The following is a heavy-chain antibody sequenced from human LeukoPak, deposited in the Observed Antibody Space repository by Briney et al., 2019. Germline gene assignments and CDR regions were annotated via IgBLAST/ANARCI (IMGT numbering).Heavy chain of an antibody. CDR3: ARDPGFGELFFDY. CDR2: ISSGSTT. V-gene: IGHV3-48*03. Sequence: PGGSLRLSCATSGFTFSSYEMNWVRQAPGKGLEWVSYISSGSTTYYADSVKGRFTISRDNAKNSLYLQMNSLRAEDTAVYYCARDPGFGELFFDYWGQGTLVTVSS. D-gene: IGHD3-10*01. CDR1: GFTFSSYE. J-gene: IGHJ4*02.